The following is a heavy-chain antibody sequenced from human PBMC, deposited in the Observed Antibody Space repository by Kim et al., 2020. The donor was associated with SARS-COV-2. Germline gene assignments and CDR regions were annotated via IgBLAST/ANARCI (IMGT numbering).Heavy chain of an antibody. Sequence: TVYADAGKGRFPISRDNAKDSLYLQMNRLRADDTALYHCARGRGNNGMDVWGQGTTVTVPS. CDR3: ARGRGNNGMDV. V-gene: IGHV3-20*01. D-gene: IGHD3-10*01. CDR2: T. J-gene: IGHJ6*02.